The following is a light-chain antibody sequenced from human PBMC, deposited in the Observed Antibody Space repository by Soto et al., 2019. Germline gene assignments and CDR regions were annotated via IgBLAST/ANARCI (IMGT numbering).Light chain of an antibody. V-gene: IGKV3-11*01. Sequence: EIVLTQSPATLSLSPGQRATLSCRASQRVSSFLAWYQQKPGQAPRLLIYDASNRATGIPARFGGSGSGTDFTLTISSLEPEDLAVYYCQQRSNLITFGQGTRLEIK. CDR3: QQRSNLIT. CDR2: DAS. J-gene: IGKJ5*01. CDR1: QRVSSF.